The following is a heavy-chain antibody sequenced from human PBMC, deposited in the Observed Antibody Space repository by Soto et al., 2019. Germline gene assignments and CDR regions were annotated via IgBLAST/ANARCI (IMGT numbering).Heavy chain of an antibody. CDR3: ARHRGPSSGYYPYWFDP. CDR1: GCTFSSYA. D-gene: IGHD3-22*01. Sequence: GASVKVSCKASGCTFSSYAITWVRQAPGQGLERMGGIIPIFGTANYAQKFQARVTITADESTSTAYMELSSLRSEDTAVYYCARHRGPSSGYYPYWFDPWGQGTLVTVSS. V-gene: IGHV1-69*13. CDR2: IIPIFGTA. J-gene: IGHJ5*02.